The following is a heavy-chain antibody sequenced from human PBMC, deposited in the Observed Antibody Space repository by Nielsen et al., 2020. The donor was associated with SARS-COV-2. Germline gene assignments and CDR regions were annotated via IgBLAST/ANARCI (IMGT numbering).Heavy chain of an antibody. Sequence: GGSLRLSCAASGFTFSPYWMHWVRQAPGKGLVWVSRINSDGRTTDYADSVKGRFTISRDNSKNTVYLQMNSLKLGDTAVYFCARETIDHTSSFFDYWGQGTLATVSS. J-gene: IGHJ4*02. D-gene: IGHD2-2*01. CDR1: GFTFSPYW. V-gene: IGHV3-74*01. CDR2: INSDGRTT. CDR3: ARETIDHTSSFFDY.